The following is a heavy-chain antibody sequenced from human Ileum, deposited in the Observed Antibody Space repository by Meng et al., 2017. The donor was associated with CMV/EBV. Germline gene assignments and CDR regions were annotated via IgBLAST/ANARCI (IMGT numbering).Heavy chain of an antibody. Sequence: GSLRLSCTVSSDSISSYYWSWIRQPPGKGLEWIGYIYNSGSTNYNPSLKSRVTISVDTSKNQFSLKLSSVTAADTAVYYCSGPGPFYFDYWGQGTLVTVSS. J-gene: IGHJ4*02. D-gene: IGHD7-27*01. CDR2: IYNSGST. CDR3: SGPGPFYFDY. V-gene: IGHV4-59*01. CDR1: SDSISSYY.